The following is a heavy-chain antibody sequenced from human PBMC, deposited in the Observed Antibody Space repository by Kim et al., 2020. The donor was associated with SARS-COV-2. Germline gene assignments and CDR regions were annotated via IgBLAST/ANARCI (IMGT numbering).Heavy chain of an antibody. CDR1: GYTFTSYY. D-gene: IGHD3-10*01. Sequence: ASVKVSCKASGYTFTSYYMHWVRQAPGQGLEWMGIINPSGGSTSYAQKFQGRVTMTRDTSTSTVYMELSSLRSEDTAVYYCAREGHYYGSGRIFDYWGQGTLVTVSS. CDR3: AREGHYYGSGRIFDY. J-gene: IGHJ4*02. V-gene: IGHV1-46*01. CDR2: INPSGGST.